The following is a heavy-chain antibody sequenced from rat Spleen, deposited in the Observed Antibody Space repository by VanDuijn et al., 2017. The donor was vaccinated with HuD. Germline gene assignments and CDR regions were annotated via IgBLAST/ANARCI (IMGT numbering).Heavy chain of an antibody. V-gene: IGHV5-31*01. CDR2: ITNTGAST. Sequence: EVQLVESGGGLVQPGRSLRLSCVASGFTFNNYWMTWIRQAPGKGLEWIASITNTGASTYYPASVKGRFTISRDNAKSTLYLQMNILRSEDTATYYWASRWVGFAYWGQGTLVTVSS. CDR1: GFTFNNYW. D-gene: IGHD1-7*01. J-gene: IGHJ3*01. CDR3: ASRWVGFAY.